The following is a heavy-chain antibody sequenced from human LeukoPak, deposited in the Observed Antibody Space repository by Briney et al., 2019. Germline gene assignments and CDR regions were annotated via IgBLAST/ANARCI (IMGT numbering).Heavy chain of an antibody. CDR2: TKTDGATT. CDR3: TTRVVTTNDF. D-gene: IGHD2-21*02. CDR1: GFTFNNAW. J-gene: IGHJ4*02. Sequence: PGGSLRLSCAASGFTFNNAWMNWVRQAPGKGLEWVGRTKTDGATTDYPAPVKGRFTVSRDNSKPTLYLQMNSLKTEDTAVYYCTTRVVTTNDFWGQGTLVTVSS. V-gene: IGHV3-15*01.